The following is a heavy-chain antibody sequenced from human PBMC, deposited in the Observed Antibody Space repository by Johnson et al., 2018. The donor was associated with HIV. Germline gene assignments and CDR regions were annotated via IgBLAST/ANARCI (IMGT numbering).Heavy chain of an antibody. CDR2: IRTKTNSYAT. CDR3: AKQWGVRANGDQENDAFDI. Sequence: VQLVESGGGVVQPGGSLKLSCAASGFTFSGSAMHWVRQAAGKGLEWVGRIRTKTNSYATTYTASVHGRFTISRDDSENTAYLQMNSLRAEDTAVYYCAKQWGVRANGDQENDAFDIWGQGTMVTVSS. V-gene: IGHV3-73*01. J-gene: IGHJ3*02. D-gene: IGHD4-17*01. CDR1: GFTFSGSA.